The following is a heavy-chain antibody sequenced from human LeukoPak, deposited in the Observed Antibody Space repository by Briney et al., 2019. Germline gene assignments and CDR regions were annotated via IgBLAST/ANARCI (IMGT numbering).Heavy chain of an antibody. Sequence: ASVKVSCKASGYTFTSYDINWVRQATGQGLEWMGWMNPNSGNTGYAQKFQGRDTMTRNTSISTAYMELSSLRSEDTAVYYCARVLVDNDAFDIWGQGTMVTVSS. CDR2: MNPNSGNT. J-gene: IGHJ3*02. V-gene: IGHV1-8*01. CDR3: ARVLVDNDAFDI. D-gene: IGHD5-24*01. CDR1: GYTFTSYD.